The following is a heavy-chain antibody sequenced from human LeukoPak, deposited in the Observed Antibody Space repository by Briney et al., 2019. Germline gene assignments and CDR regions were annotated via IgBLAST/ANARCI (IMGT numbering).Heavy chain of an antibody. CDR2: IKQDGSQT. D-gene: IGHD6-13*01. V-gene: IGHV3-7*01. CDR1: GFIFSSYW. J-gene: IGHJ4*02. CDR3: ATDAVGDSWSDY. Sequence: ARGSLRLSCLASGFIFSSYWMNWVRQAQGKGPEWLANIKQDGSQTYYVDSVKGRFTISRDNAKNSLYLQMNSLRAGDTAVYYCATDAVGDSWSDYWGQGTLVTVSS.